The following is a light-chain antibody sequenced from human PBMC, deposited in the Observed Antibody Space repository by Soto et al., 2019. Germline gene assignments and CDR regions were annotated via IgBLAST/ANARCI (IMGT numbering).Light chain of an antibody. J-gene: IGKJ5*01. CDR1: QSVSSD. CDR3: QLYGISPH. Sequence: EIVMTQSPATLSVSPGERATLSCRASQSVSSDLVWYQQKSGQAPRLLIFHASTRATGVPDRFSGSASGTDFTLTINRLEPEDFAVYYCQLYGISPHFGQGTRLEIK. V-gene: IGKV3-15*01. CDR2: HAS.